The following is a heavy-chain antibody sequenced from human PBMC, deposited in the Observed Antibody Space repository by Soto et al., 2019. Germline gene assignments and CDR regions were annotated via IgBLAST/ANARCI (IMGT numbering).Heavy chain of an antibody. CDR3: ARDKPRELLRYDAFAI. J-gene: IGHJ3*02. Sequence: GGSLRLSCAASGFTFSSYGMHWVRQAPGKGLEWVAVIWYDGSNKYYADSVKGRFTISRDNSKNTLYLQMNSLRAEDTAVYYCARDKPRELLRYDAFAIWGQGTMVTVPS. CDR2: IWYDGSNK. D-gene: IGHD1-26*01. CDR1: GFTFSSYG. V-gene: IGHV3-33*01.